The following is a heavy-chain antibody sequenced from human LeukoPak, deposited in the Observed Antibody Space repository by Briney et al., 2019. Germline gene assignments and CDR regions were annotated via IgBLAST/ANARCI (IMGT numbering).Heavy chain of an antibody. CDR2: INPNSGGT. CDR3: AREQSGDDFWSGYFGY. V-gene: IGHV1-2*06. J-gene: IGHJ4*02. D-gene: IGHD3-3*01. CDR1: GYTFTGYY. Sequence: ASVKVSCKASGYTFTGYYMHWVRQAPGQGLEWMGRINPNSGGTNYAQKFQGRVTITRGTSISTAYMELSRLRSDDTAVYYCAREQSGDDFWSGYFGYWGQGTLVTVSS.